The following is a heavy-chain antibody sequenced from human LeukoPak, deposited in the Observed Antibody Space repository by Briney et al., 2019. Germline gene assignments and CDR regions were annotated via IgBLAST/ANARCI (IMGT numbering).Heavy chain of an antibody. D-gene: IGHD5-18*01. J-gene: IGHJ3*02. V-gene: IGHV3-21*04. CDR3: ARDVRYTDAFDI. CDR1: GFTFSSYS. Sequence: KSGGSLRLSCAASGFTFSSYSMNWVRQAPGKGLEWVSSISSSSSYIYYADSVKGRFTISRDNAKNSLYLQMNSLRAEDTALYYCARDVRYTDAFDIWGQGTMVTVSS. CDR2: ISSSSSYI.